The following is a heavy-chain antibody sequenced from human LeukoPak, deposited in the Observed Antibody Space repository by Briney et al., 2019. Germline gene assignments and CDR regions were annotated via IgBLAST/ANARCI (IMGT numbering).Heavy chain of an antibody. V-gene: IGHV4-39*01. Sequence: SETLSLTCTVSGGSISSSSYYWGWIRQPPGKGLEWIGSIYYSGSTYYNPSLKSRVTISVDTSKNQFSLKLSSVTAADTAVYYCARSIGYCSSTSCYVGWFGPWGQGTLVTVSS. CDR3: ARSIGYCSSTSCYVGWFGP. CDR2: IYYSGST. J-gene: IGHJ5*02. CDR1: GGSISSSSYY. D-gene: IGHD2-2*01.